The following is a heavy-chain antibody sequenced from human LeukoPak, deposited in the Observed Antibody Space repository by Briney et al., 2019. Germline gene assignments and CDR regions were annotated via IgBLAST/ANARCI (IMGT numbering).Heavy chain of an antibody. J-gene: IGHJ5*02. CDR3: ATTPNYYDSSGYPPGVWFDP. Sequence: SETLSLTCAVYGGSFSGYYWSWIRQPPGKGLEWIGEINHSGSTYYNPSLKSRVTISVDTSKNQFSLKLSSVTAADTAVYYCATTPNYYDSSGYPPGVWFDPWGQGTLVTVSS. V-gene: IGHV4-34*01. CDR2: INHSGST. D-gene: IGHD3-22*01. CDR1: GGSFSGYY.